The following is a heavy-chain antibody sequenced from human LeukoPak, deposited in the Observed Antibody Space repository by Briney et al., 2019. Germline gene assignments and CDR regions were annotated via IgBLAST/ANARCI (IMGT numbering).Heavy chain of an antibody. CDR3: ARQLDSPYRWFDP. D-gene: IGHD3-22*01. J-gene: IGHJ5*02. CDR1: GYSFTSYW. Sequence: GESLKISCKGSGYSFTSYWIGWVRQMPGPSFQGQVTISADKSISTAYLQWSSLKASDTAMYYCARQLDSPYRWFDPWGQGTLVTVSS. V-gene: IGHV5-51*01.